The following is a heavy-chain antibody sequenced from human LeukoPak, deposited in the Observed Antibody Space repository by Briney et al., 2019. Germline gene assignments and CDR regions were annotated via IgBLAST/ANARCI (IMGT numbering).Heavy chain of an antibody. Sequence: SVKVSCKASGGTFSSYAISWVRQAPGRGLEWMGRIIPILGIANYAQKFQGRVTITADKSTSTAYMELSSVRSEDTAVYYCAMTGFAGYFDYWGQGTLVTVSS. CDR3: AMTGFAGYFDY. CDR2: IIPILGIA. CDR1: GGTFSSYA. J-gene: IGHJ4*02. V-gene: IGHV1-69*04. D-gene: IGHD3-10*01.